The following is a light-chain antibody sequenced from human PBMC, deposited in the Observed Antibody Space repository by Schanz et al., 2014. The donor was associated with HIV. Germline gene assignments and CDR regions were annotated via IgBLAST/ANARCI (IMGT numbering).Light chain of an antibody. Sequence: QLVLTQSPSASASLGASVKLTCTLSSGHSNYAIAWHQQQPEKGPRYLMKLNSDGSHGKGDGIPDRFSGSSSGAERYLTISSLQSEDEADYYCQTWGTDVVFGGGTKLTVL. V-gene: IGLV4-69*01. J-gene: IGLJ2*01. CDR1: SGHSNYA. CDR2: LNSDGSH. CDR3: QTWGTDVV.